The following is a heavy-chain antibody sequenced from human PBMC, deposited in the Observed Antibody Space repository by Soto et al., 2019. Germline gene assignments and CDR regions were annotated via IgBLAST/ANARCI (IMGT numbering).Heavy chain of an antibody. D-gene: IGHD1-26*01. CDR2: IVPISGTV. V-gene: IGHV1-69*06. CDR3: ASSSGNNYGVGTNYYFDY. J-gene: IGHJ4*02. Sequence: QAQLVQSGAEVKKPGSSVRVSCQASGGTLSSSPVISWVRQAPGQGLEWMGGIVPISGTVNYAQKFQDRVTITADKSTNTAFMELSSLKSEDTAMYYCASSSGNNYGVGTNYYFDYWGQGTLVTVSS. CDR1: GGTLSSSP.